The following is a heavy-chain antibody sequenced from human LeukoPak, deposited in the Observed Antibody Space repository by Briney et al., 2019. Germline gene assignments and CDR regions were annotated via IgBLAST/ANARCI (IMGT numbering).Heavy chain of an antibody. Sequence: SETLSLTCTVSGGSISSYYWSWIRQPPGKGLEWIGYIYYRGSTNYNPSLKSRVTISVDTSKNQFSLKLSSVTAADTAVYFCARDKLGGSYQDYWGQGTLVTVSS. CDR1: GGSISSYY. V-gene: IGHV4-59*01. CDR2: IYYRGST. D-gene: IGHD1-26*01. J-gene: IGHJ4*02. CDR3: ARDKLGGSYQDY.